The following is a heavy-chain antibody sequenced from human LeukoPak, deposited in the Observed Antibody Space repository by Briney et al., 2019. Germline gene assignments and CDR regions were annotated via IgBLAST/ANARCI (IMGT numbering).Heavy chain of an antibody. CDR2: IYYSGST. CDR3: ARVAVVVVAAFGGWFDP. Sequence: PSETLSLTCTVSGGSISSSSYYWGWIRQPPGKGLEWIGSIYYSGSTYYNPSLKSRVTISVDTSKNQFSLKLSSVTAADTAVYYCARVAVVVVAAFGGWFDPWGQGTLVTVSS. CDR1: GGSISSSSYY. D-gene: IGHD2-15*01. V-gene: IGHV4-39*07. J-gene: IGHJ5*02.